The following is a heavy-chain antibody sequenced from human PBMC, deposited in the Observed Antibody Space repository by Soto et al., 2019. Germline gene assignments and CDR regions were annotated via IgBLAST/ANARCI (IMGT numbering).Heavy chain of an antibody. V-gene: IGHV1-69*01. Sequence: QVQLVQSGAEVKKPGSSVKFSCKASGGTFISYAISWVRQAPGQGLEWMGGIIPICGTANYAQKFQGRVTITADESTSTAYMELSSMRSEDTAVDYGARGYNGGATGWAFDYWGQGTLVTVSS. CDR1: GGTFISYA. CDR2: IIPICGTA. J-gene: IGHJ4*02. CDR3: ARGYNGGATGWAFDY. D-gene: IGHD1-26*01.